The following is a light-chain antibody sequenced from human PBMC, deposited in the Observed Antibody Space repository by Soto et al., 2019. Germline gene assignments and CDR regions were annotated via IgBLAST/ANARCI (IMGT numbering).Light chain of an antibody. CDR1: SSDVGGYNL. CDR2: EVS. Sequence: QSALTQPASVSGSPGQSITISCTGTSSDVGGYNLVSWYQQHPGKAPKLMIYEVSKRPSGVSDRFSGSKSGNTASLTVSGLQAEDEADYYCCSYAGSSIVVFGGGTKLTVL. J-gene: IGLJ2*01. V-gene: IGLV2-23*02. CDR3: CSYAGSSIVV.